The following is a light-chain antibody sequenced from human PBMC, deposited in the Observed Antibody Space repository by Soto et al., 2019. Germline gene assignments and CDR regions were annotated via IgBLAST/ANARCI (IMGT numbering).Light chain of an antibody. CDR3: QHYAHNSPIT. V-gene: IGKV3-15*01. Sequence: EIVLTQSPAILSVSPGERATLSCRASQSISSNLAWFQQKPGQAPRLLIYGVSSRATGVPPRFSGSGSGTDSTLTISRLEPEDFALYYCQHYAHNSPITFGQGTRLE. J-gene: IGKJ5*01. CDR1: QSISSN. CDR2: GVS.